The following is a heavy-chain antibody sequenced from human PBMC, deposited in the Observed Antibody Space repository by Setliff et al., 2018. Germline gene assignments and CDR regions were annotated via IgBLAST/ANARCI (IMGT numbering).Heavy chain of an antibody. V-gene: IGHV4-59*11. CDR2: IHYTGTT. Sequence: TLSLTCTVSGHAINSHYWSWIRQPPGKRLEYIGYIHYTGTTNYSPSLKGRVTITLDTSRNQFSLKLSSVTAADTAVYFCVRGFGCGEGICIYQFDQWGRGVLVTVSS. J-gene: IGHJ1*01. CDR3: VRGFGCGEGICIYQFDQ. CDR1: GHAINSHY. D-gene: IGHD3-10*01.